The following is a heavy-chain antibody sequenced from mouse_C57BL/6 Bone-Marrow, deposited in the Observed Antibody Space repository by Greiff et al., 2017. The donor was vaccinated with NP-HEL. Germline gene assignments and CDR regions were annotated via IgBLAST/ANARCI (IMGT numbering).Heavy chain of an antibody. CDR1: GYTFTSYW. V-gene: IGHV1-7*01. CDR2: INPSSGYT. CDR3: ARYCYGSSYGYFDV. J-gene: IGHJ1*03. D-gene: IGHD1-1*01. Sequence: VQLQESGAELAKPGASVKLSCKASGYTFTSYWMPWVKQRPGQGLEWIGYINPSSGYTKYNQKFKDKATLTADTSSSTAYMQLSSLTYEDSAVYYGARYCYGSSYGYFDVWGTGTTVTVSS.